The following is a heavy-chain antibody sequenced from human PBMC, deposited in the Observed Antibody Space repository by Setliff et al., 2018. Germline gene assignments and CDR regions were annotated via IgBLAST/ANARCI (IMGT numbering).Heavy chain of an antibody. CDR1: GDSISSGSYY. CDR2: FHTGGST. V-gene: IGHV4-61*09. D-gene: IGHD2-2*01. CDR3: ARALGYCSRTSCYADAFDI. Sequence: TLSLTCTVSGDSISSGSYYWTWIRQPAGKGLEWIGHFHTGGSTNYNRSLRSRVSISVDTSKNQFSLKLNYVTAADTAVYYCARALGYCSRTSCYADAFDIWGQGTMVTVSS. J-gene: IGHJ3*02.